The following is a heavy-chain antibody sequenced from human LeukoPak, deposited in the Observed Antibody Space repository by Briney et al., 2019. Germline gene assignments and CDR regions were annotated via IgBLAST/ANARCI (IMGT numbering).Heavy chain of an antibody. CDR2: ISGSGGST. CDR1: GFTFSSYA. V-gene: IGHV3-23*01. J-gene: IGHJ4*02. CDR3: AKGPAPPAYYYGSGSYHHTFLDY. Sequence: PGGSLRLSCAASGFTFSSYAMSWVRQAPGKGLEWVSAISGSGGSTYYADSVKGRFTISRDNSKNTLYLQMNSLRAEDTAVYYCAKGPAPPAYYYGSGSYHHTFLDYWGQGTLVTVSS. D-gene: IGHD3-10*01.